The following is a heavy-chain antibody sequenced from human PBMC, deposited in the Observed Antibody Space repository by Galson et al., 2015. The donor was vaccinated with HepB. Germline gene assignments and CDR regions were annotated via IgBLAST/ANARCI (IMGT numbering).Heavy chain of an antibody. J-gene: IGHJ4*02. CDR3: ARERDGDGSTSRTFDY. CDR2: ISAYNGNT. V-gene: IGHV1-18*01. Sequence: SVKVSCKASGYTFTSYGISWVRQAPGQGLEWMGWISAYNGNTNYAQKLQGRVTMTTDTSTSTAYMELRSLRSDDTAVYYCARERDGDGSTSRTFDYWGQGTLVTVSS. D-gene: IGHD2-2*01. CDR1: GYTFTSYG.